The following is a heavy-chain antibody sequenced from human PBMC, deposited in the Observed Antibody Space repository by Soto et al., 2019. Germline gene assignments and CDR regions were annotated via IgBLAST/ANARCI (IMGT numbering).Heavy chain of an antibody. V-gene: IGHV4-59*01. Sequence: PSETLSLTCTVSGPSISSYYWSWIRQPPEKGLEWTGYIHYSGSTNYNPSLKTRATIPLDTPQNQFSLKLSSVTAADTVVYYWAKAYCGGDCYWNYFGYWGQGTLVTVSS. D-gene: IGHD2-21*02. J-gene: IGHJ4*02. CDR1: GPSISSYY. CDR2: IHYSGST. CDR3: AKAYCGGDCYWNYFGY.